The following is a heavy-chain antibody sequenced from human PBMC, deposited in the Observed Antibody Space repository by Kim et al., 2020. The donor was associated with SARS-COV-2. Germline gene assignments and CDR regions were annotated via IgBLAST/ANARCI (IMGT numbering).Heavy chain of an antibody. J-gene: IGHJ6*02. CDR3: ARDLTVNDFGGMDV. V-gene: IGHV3-21*01. Sequence: GGSLRLSCAASGFTFSSYSMNWVRQAPGKGLEWVSSISSSSSYIYYADSVKGRFTISRDNAKNSLYLQMNSLRAEDTAVYYCARDLTVNDFGGMDVWGQGTTVTVSS. D-gene: IGHD3-3*01. CDR2: ISSSSSYI. CDR1: GFTFSSYS.